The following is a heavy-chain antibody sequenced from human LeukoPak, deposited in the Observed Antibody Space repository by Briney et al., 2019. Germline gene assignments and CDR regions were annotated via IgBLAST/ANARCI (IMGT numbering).Heavy chain of an antibody. D-gene: IGHD3-10*01. V-gene: IGHV6-1*01. CDR3: ARALYGSGSYRYGMDV. CDR2: TYYRSKWYN. J-gene: IGHJ6*02. Sequence: SQTLSLTCAISGDSVSSNSAAWNWIRQSPSRGLEWLGRTYYRSKWYNDCAVSVKSRITINPDTSKNQFSLQLNSVTPEDTAVYYCARALYGSGSYRYGMDVWGQGTTVTVSS. CDR1: GDSVSSNSAA.